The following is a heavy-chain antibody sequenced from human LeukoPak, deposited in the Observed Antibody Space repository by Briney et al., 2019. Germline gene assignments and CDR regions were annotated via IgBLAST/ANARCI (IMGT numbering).Heavy chain of an antibody. J-gene: IGHJ4*02. Sequence: QPGGSLRLSCAASGFTFDDYAMHWVRQAPGKGLEWVSLISGDGGSTYYADSVKGRFTISRDNSKNSLYLQMNSLRTEDTALYYCAKDSGSSWFEGGLLFDYWGQGTLVTVSS. CDR1: GFTFDDYA. V-gene: IGHV3-43*02. CDR2: ISGDGGST. CDR3: AKDSGSSWFEGGLLFDY. D-gene: IGHD6-13*01.